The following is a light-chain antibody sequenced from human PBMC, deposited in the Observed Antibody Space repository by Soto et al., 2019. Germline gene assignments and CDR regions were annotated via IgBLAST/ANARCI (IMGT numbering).Light chain of an antibody. Sequence: QSALTQPASVSGSPGQSIAISCTGTTSDVSGYNHVSWYQQHPGKAPKLLIYEVTDRPSGIPNRFSGSKAGSTASLTISGLQADDEADDYCSSYTSTRAWVFGGGTKLTVL. CDR1: TSDVSGYNH. CDR2: EVT. J-gene: IGLJ3*02. V-gene: IGLV2-14*01. CDR3: SSYTSTRAWV.